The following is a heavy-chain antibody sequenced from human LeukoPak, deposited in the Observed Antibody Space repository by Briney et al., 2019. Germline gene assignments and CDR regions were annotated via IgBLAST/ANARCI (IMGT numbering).Heavy chain of an antibody. CDR2: ISYDGSNK. V-gene: IGHV3-30*04. J-gene: IGHJ4*02. Sequence: PGGSLRLSCAASGFTFSSYAMHWVRQAPGKGLEWVAVISYDGSNKYYADSVKGRFTISRDNSKNTLYLQMNSLRAEDTAVYYCARGSPRRYCDSSGYYYDYWGQGTLVTVSS. CDR1: GFTFSSYA. D-gene: IGHD3-22*01. CDR3: ARGSPRRYCDSSGYYYDY.